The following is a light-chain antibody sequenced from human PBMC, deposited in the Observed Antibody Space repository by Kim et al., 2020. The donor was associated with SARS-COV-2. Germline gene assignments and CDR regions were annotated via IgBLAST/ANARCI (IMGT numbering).Light chain of an antibody. Sequence: ASVGERVTITCQASQNISSYLNWYQQNPGKVPKRLIHGASSLQSGVPSRFSGSGSGTEFTLTISSLQPEDFATYYCLQSNTYPLTFGGGTRVDIK. V-gene: IGKV1-39*01. CDR3: LQSNTYPLT. CDR1: QNISSY. CDR2: GAS. J-gene: IGKJ4*01.